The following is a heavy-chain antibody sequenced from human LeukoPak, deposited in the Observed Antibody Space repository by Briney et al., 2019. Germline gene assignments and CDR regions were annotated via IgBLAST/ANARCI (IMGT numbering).Heavy chain of an antibody. D-gene: IGHD6-19*01. V-gene: IGHV4-59*12. CDR2: IYYSGDT. CDR1: GGSMSNFY. CDR3: ARGGWYQDS. J-gene: IGHJ4*02. Sequence: SETLSLTCSVSGGSMSNFYSSCFRPPPGKGLEWIGYIYYSGDTNYNSSLKSRVTLSVDTSKNQFSLTLTSVTAADTAVYYCARGGWYQDSWGQGMLVTVSS.